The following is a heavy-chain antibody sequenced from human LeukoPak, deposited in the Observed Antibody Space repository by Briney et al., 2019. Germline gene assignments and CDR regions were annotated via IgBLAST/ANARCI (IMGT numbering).Heavy chain of an antibody. Sequence: GGSLRLSCGPSGSTFSSYWTHWVRQAPGKGLLWGSRVSLIGSTTTSAGSVKGRFTISRDSAKNTLSLQMNSLRAGDTAVYYCARGRGSGASDFWRQGTLVSVCS. D-gene: IGHD6-19*01. CDR1: GSTFSSYW. CDR3: ARGRGSGASDF. J-gene: IGHJ4*02. V-gene: IGHV3-74*01. CDR2: VSLIGSTT.